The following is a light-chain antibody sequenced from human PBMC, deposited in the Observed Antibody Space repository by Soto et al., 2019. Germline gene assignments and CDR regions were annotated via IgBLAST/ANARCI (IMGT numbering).Light chain of an antibody. Sequence: EVVMTQSPATLSVSPGERATLSCWASQTVSSNLAWYQQKPGQAPRLLIYDASARATGIPARFSGSGSGTQCTHTISSLQSEDLAVYYCQQYYHWPPYTFGQGTKLEIK. CDR2: DAS. CDR1: QTVSSN. J-gene: IGKJ2*01. V-gene: IGKV3-15*01. CDR3: QQYYHWPPYT.